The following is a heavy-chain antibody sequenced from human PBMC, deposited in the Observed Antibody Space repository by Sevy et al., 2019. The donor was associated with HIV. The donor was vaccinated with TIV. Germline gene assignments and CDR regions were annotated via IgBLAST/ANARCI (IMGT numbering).Heavy chain of an antibody. CDR1: GFNFASYD. CDR2: MNTNTGNT. V-gene: IGHV1-8*02. Sequence: ASVKVSCKASGFNFASYDIYWVRQATGQGLEWMGWMNTNTGNTGFAQKFQGRVTMTRNTSITTAYMELSNLGSEDTAVYYCARVSGWHLGYGMDVWGQGTTVTVSS. D-gene: IGHD6-19*01. J-gene: IGHJ6*02. CDR3: ARVSGWHLGYGMDV.